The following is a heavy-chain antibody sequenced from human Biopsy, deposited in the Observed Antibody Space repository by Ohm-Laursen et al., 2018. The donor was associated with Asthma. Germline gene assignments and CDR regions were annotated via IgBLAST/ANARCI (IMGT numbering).Heavy chain of an antibody. CDR2: IKHDGSEN. J-gene: IGHJ1*01. D-gene: IGHD3-3*02. Sequence: SLRLSCAASGFTFGDYWMSWVRQVPGRGLEWVANIKHDGSENNHVDSLKGRFTISRDNAKNSLYLQMNSLRAEDTAVYYCARTFHFWSPYHAEHYQLWGQGTLVTVS. CDR3: ARTFHFWSPYHAEHYQL. V-gene: IGHV3-7*01. CDR1: GFTFGDYW.